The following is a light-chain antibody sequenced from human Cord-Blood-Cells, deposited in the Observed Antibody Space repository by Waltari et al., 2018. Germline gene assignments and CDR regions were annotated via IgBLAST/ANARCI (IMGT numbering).Light chain of an antibody. CDR1: SLRSYY. CDR2: GKN. J-gene: IGLJ2*01. CDR3: NSRDSSGNHLVV. Sequence: SSDLPQDPAVSVALGQTVRITCQGDSLRSYYASWYQQKPGQAPVLVIYGKNNRPSGIPDRFSGSSSGNTASLTITGAQAEDEADYYCNSRDSSGNHLVVFGGGTKLTVL. V-gene: IGLV3-19*01.